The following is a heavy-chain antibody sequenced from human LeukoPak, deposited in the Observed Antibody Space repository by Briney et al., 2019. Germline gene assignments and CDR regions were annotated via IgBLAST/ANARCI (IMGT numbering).Heavy chain of an antibody. D-gene: IGHD3-10*01. CDR2: IDWDDDK. Sequence: RGSGPTLVNPTPTLTLTCTFSGFSLSTRGMCVSWIRQPPGKALEWLARIDWDDDKYYSTSLKTRLTISKDTSKNQVVLTMTNMDPVDTATYYCARMTSGSYGKRGFDPWGQGTLVTVSS. CDR3: ARMTSGSYGKRGFDP. CDR1: GFSLSTRGMC. J-gene: IGHJ5*02. V-gene: IGHV2-70*11.